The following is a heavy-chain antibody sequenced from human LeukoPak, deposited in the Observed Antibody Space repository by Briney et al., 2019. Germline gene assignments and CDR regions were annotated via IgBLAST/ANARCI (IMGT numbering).Heavy chain of an antibody. D-gene: IGHD3-10*01. CDR3: AKDLVEVRGVIITQDYYYGMDV. CDR1: GFTFSSYG. CDR2: ISYDGSNK. J-gene: IGHJ6*04. V-gene: IGHV3-30*18. Sequence: PGGSLRLSCAASGFTFSSYGMHWVRQAPGKGLEWVAVISYDGSNKYYADSVKGRFTIFRDNSKNTLYLQMNSMRAEDTAVYYCAKDLVEVRGVIITQDYYYGMDVWGKGPTVTVSS.